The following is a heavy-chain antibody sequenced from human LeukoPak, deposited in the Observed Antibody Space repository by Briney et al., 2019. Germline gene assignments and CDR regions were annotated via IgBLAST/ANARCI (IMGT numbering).Heavy chain of an antibody. V-gene: IGHV4-34*01. CDR3: ARALYGMDV. Sequence: SETLSLTCAVYGGSFSGYYWSWIRQPPGKGLEWIAEINHSGSTNYNPSLKSRVTISVDTSKNQFSLKLSSVTAADTAVYYCARALYGMDVWGQGTTVTVSS. CDR2: INHSGST. J-gene: IGHJ6*02. CDR1: GGSFSGYY.